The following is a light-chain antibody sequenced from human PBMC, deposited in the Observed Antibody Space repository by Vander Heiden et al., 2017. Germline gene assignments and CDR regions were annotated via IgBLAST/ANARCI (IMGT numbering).Light chain of an antibody. CDR3: QQYYTSPWT. CDR2: GAS. Sequence: EIVLTQSPRTLSLSPGESATLSCRASQSVSSSYLAWYQQKPGQAPRLLIYGASSRDTGVPDRFSGSGSGTDFTLTISRLEPEDFAVYHCQQYYTSPWTFGRGTKVEIK. J-gene: IGKJ1*01. CDR1: QSVSSSY. V-gene: IGKV3-20*01.